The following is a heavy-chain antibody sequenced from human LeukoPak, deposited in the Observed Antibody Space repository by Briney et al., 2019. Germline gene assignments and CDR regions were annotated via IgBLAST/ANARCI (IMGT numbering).Heavy chain of an antibody. J-gene: IGHJ5*02. Sequence: PGGSLRLSCAASGFTFSSYGMHRVRQAPGKGLEWVAFIRYDGSNKYYADSVKGRFTISRDNSKNTLYLQMNSLRAEDTAVYYCAKVSTTRTYYDFWSGPNWFDPWGQGTLVTVSS. CDR1: GFTFSSYG. CDR3: AKVSTTRTYYDFWSGPNWFDP. CDR2: IRYDGSNK. V-gene: IGHV3-30*02. D-gene: IGHD3-3*01.